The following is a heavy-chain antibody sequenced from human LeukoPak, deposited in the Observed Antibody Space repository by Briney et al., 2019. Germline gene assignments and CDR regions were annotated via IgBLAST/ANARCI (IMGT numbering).Heavy chain of an antibody. V-gene: IGHV4-38-2*02. D-gene: IGHD2-2*02. CDR1: GYSNSSGYY. CDR2: IYHSGST. CDR3: ARGPIRSYFDY. Sequence: PSETLSLTCTVSGYSNSSGYYWGWIRQPPGQGLEWIGSIYHSGSTYYNPSLKSRVTISVDTSKNQFSLKLSSVTAADTAVYYCARGPIRSYFDYWGQGTLVTVSS. J-gene: IGHJ4*02.